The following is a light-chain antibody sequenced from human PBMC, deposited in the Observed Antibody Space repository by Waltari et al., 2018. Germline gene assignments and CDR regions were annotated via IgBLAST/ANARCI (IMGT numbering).Light chain of an antibody. Sequence: QSALTQPASVSGSPGQSITISCTGTGVDVGAYNYIPWYQQHADRAPKLLVFEVANRPLGVSIRFSGSKSGNTASLTISGLQAEDEAKYYCSSYTTNGHVIFGGGTKLTVL. J-gene: IGLJ2*01. V-gene: IGLV2-14*01. CDR2: EVA. CDR3: SSYTTNGHVI. CDR1: GVDVGAYNY.